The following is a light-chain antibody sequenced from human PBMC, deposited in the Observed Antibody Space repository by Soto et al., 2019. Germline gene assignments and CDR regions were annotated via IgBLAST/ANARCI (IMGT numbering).Light chain of an antibody. V-gene: IGLV2-14*01. J-gene: IGLJ1*01. Sequence: QSVLTQPASVSGSPGQSITISCTGTSSEVGGYNYVSWYQQHPGKAPKLMIYDVSNRPSGVSNRFSGSKSGNTASLTISGLQAEDESDYYGSSYTHSSTSVCATGTKVPV. CDR1: SSEVGGYNY. CDR2: DVS. CDR3: SSYTHSSTSV.